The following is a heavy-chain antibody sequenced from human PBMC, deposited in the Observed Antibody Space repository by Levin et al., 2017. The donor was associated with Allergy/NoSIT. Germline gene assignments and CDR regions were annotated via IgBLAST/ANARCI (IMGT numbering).Heavy chain of an antibody. D-gene: IGHD3-10*01. V-gene: IGHV4-34*01. CDR1: GGSFSGYY. CDR3: ARGDYGSGCYLDY. Sequence: SETLSLTCTVYGGSFSGYYWSWVRQPPGKGLEWIGELNRSGSTNYNPSLKSRVTISGDPSKNQFSLHLSSVTAADTAVYYCARGDYGSGCYLDYWGQGTLVTVSS. CDR2: LNRSGST. J-gene: IGHJ4*02.